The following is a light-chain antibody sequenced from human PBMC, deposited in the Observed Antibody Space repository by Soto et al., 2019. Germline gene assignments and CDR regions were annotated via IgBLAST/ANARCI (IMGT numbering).Light chain of an antibody. CDR2: DAS. CDR1: QSVSTF. V-gene: IGKV3-11*01. Sequence: EIVLTQFPATLSLSPGERATLSCRASQSVSTFLAWYQQKPGQAPRLVVYDASKRATGIPARFSGSGSGTDFTLTISSLEPEDFAVYYCQQRSSWRVTFGGGTKVEI. CDR3: QQRSSWRVT. J-gene: IGKJ4*01.